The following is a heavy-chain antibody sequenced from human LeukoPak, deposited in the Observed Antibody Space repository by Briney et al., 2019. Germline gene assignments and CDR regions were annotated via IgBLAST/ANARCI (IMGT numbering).Heavy chain of an antibody. CDR3: AVTTVVTQFDY. J-gene: IGHJ4*02. D-gene: IGHD4-23*01. CDR2: IYSGGST. CDR1: GFTVSSNY. V-gene: IGHV3-53*01. Sequence: GSLRLSCAASGFTVSSNYMSWVRQAPGKGLEWVSVIYSGGSTYYADSVKGRFTISRDNSKNTLYLQMNSLRAEDTAVYYCAVTTVVTQFDYWAREPWSPSPQ.